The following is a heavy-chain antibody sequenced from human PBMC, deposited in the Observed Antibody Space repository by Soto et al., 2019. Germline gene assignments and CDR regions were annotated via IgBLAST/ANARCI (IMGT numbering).Heavy chain of an antibody. CDR3: AREPRLHYYDSSGFDY. D-gene: IGHD3-22*01. Sequence: QVQLVQSGAEVKKPGSSVKVSCTASGGTFSSYAISWVRQAPGQGLEWMGGIIPIFGTANYAQKFQGRVTITADESTSTAYMELSSLRSEDTAVYYCAREPRLHYYDSSGFDYWGQGTLVTVSS. CDR2: IIPIFGTA. J-gene: IGHJ4*02. CDR1: GGTFSSYA. V-gene: IGHV1-69*01.